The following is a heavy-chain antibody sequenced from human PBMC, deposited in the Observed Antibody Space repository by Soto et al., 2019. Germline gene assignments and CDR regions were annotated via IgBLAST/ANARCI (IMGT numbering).Heavy chain of an antibody. Sequence: GGSLRLSCAASGVTFSSYGMHWVRQAPGKGLEWVAVIWYDGSNKYYADSVKGRFTISRDNSKNTLYLQMNSLRAEDTAVYYCARVSTSSSSFPPDYWGQGTLVTVSS. D-gene: IGHD6-6*01. CDR2: IWYDGSNK. V-gene: IGHV3-33*01. CDR1: GVTFSSYG. CDR3: ARVSTSSSSFPPDY. J-gene: IGHJ4*02.